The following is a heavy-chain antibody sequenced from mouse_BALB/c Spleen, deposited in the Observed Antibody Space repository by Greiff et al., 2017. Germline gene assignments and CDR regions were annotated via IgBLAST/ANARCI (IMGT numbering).Heavy chain of an antibody. J-gene: IGHJ2*01. D-gene: IGHD1-1*01. Sequence: QVQLQQSGAELVRPGASVTLSCKASGYTFTDYEMHWVKQTPVHGLEWIGAIDPETGGTAYNQKFKGKATLTADKSSSTAYMELRSLTSEDSAVYYCTRRPYYGSSYLDYWGQGTTLTVSS. CDR2: IDPETGGT. V-gene: IGHV1-15*01. CDR1: GYTFTDYE. CDR3: TRRPYYGSSYLDY.